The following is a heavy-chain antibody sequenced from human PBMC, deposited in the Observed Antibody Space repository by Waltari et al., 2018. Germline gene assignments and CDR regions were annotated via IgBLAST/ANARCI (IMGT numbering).Heavy chain of an antibody. Sequence: QVQLQESGPGLVKPSETLSLTCTVSGGSISSYYWSWIRQPAGKGLEWIGRIYTSGSPNDNPSLKSRVTMSVDTSKNQCSLKLSSVTAADTAVYYCARDNYYDSSGYYPWYFDLWGRGTLVTVSS. CDR1: GGSISSYY. V-gene: IGHV4-4*07. D-gene: IGHD3-22*01. J-gene: IGHJ2*01. CDR3: ARDNYYDSSGYYPWYFDL. CDR2: IYTSGSP.